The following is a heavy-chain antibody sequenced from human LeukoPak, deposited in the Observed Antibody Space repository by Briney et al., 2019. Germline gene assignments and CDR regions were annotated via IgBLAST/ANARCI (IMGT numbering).Heavy chain of an antibody. Sequence: GGSLRLSCEASGFTFSSYSMNWVRQAPGKGLEWVSYISSSSSTIYYADSVKGRFTISRDNGKNSLYLQMNSLRAEDTAVYYCARVLHKRNYDSGTYYIYWGQGTLVTVSP. CDR1: GFTFSSYS. D-gene: IGHD3-22*01. V-gene: IGHV3-48*01. CDR2: ISSSSSTI. CDR3: ARVLHKRNYDSGTYYIY. J-gene: IGHJ4*02.